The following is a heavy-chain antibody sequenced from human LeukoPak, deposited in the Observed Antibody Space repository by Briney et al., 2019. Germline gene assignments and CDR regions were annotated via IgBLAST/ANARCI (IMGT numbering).Heavy chain of an antibody. J-gene: IGHJ4*02. Sequence: PGGSLRLSCAASGFTFSSYGMHWVRQAPGKGLEWVAVISYDGGNKYYADSVKGRFTISRDNSKNTLYLQMNSLRAEDTAVYYCAKDLPNYVFDYWGQGTLVTVSS. CDR2: ISYDGGNK. CDR3: AKDLPNYVFDY. D-gene: IGHD1-7*01. V-gene: IGHV3-30*18. CDR1: GFTFSSYG.